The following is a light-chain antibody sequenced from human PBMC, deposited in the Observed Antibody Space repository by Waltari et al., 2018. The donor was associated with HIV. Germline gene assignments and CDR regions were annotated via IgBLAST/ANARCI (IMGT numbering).Light chain of an antibody. CDR1: QTIETY. CDR2: GAS. J-gene: IGKJ4*01. CDR3: QQSYSTPLT. Sequence: QLSQSPSSMSAASGGKVTISCRASQTIETYLNLYHQKPGKAPNLLIHGASSLQSGVPSRFSGSGSGTQFTLTISSLQPEDCGIYYCQQSYSTPLTFGGWTKL. V-gene: IGKV1-39*01.